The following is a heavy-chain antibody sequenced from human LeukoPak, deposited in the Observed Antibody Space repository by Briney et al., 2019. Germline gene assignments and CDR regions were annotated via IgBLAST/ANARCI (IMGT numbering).Heavy chain of an antibody. D-gene: IGHD3-22*01. Sequence: SETLSLTCAVYGGSFSGYYWSWIRQPPGKGLEWIGEINHSGSTNYNPSLKSRVTISVDTSKNQFSLKLSSVTAADTAVYYCARLLSITMIVVVIPDAFDIWGQGTMVTVSS. V-gene: IGHV4-34*01. CDR3: ARLLSITMIVVVIPDAFDI. CDR1: GGSFSGYY. CDR2: INHSGST. J-gene: IGHJ3*02.